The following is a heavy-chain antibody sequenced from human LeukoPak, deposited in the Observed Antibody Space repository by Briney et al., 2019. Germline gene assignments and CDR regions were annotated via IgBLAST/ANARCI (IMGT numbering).Heavy chain of an antibody. CDR1: GFTFSSYA. CDR3: AKRQSASIAARYFDY. Sequence: GESLRLSCGASGFTFSSYAMGWVRQAPGKGLEWVSSIKSSGGGTYYADSVKGRFTISRDNSKNTLYLQMNSLRAEDTAAYYCAKRQSASIAARYFDYWGQGTLVSVSS. V-gene: IGHV3-23*01. D-gene: IGHD6-6*01. CDR2: IKSSGGGT. J-gene: IGHJ4*02.